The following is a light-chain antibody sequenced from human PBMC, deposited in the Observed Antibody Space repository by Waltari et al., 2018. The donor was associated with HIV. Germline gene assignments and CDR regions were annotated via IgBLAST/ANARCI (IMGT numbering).Light chain of an antibody. V-gene: IGLV2-18*01. CDR3: SLYTGTTNVL. J-gene: IGLJ2*01. CDR2: EVN. Sequence: QSALTQPPSVSGSPGQSVSISCTGSSSDVGSYNRVSWYQQPPGTAPKLIIYEVNNRPAGVHDRFTGSQSGYTASLTSSGLQAEDGADYYCSLYTGTTNVLCGGGTKLTVL. CDR1: SSDVGSYNR.